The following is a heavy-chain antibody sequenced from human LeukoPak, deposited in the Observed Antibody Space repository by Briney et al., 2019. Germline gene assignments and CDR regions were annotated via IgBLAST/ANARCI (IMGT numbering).Heavy chain of an antibody. Sequence: PGGSLRPSCVASGFTFSKYTMSWVRQAPGKGLEWVSGIYGGSTTTTFYADSVKGRFTISRDNSMNTLYLQMNSLRAEDTAVYYCAKDLTPDGAWDIDYWGQGTLITVSS. CDR2: IYGGSTTTT. D-gene: IGHD3-9*01. J-gene: IGHJ4*02. CDR3: AKDLTPDGAWDIDY. V-gene: IGHV3-23*01. CDR1: GFTFSKYT.